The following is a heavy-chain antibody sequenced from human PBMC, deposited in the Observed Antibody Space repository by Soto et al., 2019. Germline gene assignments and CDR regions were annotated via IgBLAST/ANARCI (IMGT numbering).Heavy chain of an antibody. CDR3: ARNYDILTGSENWFDP. D-gene: IGHD3-9*01. Sequence: ASVKVSCKASGYTFTGYYMHWVRQAPGQGLEWMGWINPNSGGTNYAQKFQGWVTMTRDTSISTAYMELSRLRSDDTAVYYCARNYDILTGSENWFDPWGQGTLVTVSS. V-gene: IGHV1-2*04. CDR1: GYTFTGYY. J-gene: IGHJ5*02. CDR2: INPNSGGT.